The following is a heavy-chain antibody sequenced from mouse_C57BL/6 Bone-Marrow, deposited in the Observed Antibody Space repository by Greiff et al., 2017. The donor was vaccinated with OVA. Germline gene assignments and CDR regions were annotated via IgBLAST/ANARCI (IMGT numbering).Heavy chain of an antibody. V-gene: IGHV1-19*01. D-gene: IGHD1-1*01. CDR1: GYTFTDYY. CDR2: INPYNGGT. J-gene: IGHJ1*03. Sequence: VQLQQSGPVLVKPGASVKMSCKASGYTFTDYYMNWVKQRPGKSLEWIGVINPYNGGTSYNQQFKGKATLTVNKSSSTAYMELNSLTSEDSAVYYCARGGIYYYGWYFDVWGTGTTVTVSS. CDR3: ARGGIYYYGWYFDV.